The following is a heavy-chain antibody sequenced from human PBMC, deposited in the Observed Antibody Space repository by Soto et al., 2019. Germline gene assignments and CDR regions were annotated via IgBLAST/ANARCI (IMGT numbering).Heavy chain of an antibody. CDR1: GFTFSSYS. J-gene: IGHJ4*02. D-gene: IGHD2-2*01. V-gene: IGHV3-23*01. CDR3: ADLSRYCTSSNCD. CDR2: IGTSAST. Sequence: DVRLLESGGGLVQPGGSLRLSCAASGFTFSSYSMSWVRQAPGKGLEWVSTIGTSASTYYGDSVRGRFTISRDNSRNTLYLQMNSVRAEDTAVYYCADLSRYCTSSNCDWGQGTLVTVSS.